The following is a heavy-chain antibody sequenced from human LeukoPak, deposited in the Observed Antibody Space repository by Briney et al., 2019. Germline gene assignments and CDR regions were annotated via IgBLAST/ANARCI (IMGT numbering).Heavy chain of an antibody. D-gene: IGHD6-19*01. J-gene: IGHJ4*02. V-gene: IGHV3-48*03. CDR2: ISSSGSTI. CDR3: ARFGWVWRVNDY. CDR1: GFTFSGYE. Sequence: PGGSLRLSCAASGFTFSGYELNWVRQAPGKGLEWVSYISSSGSTIYYASSVKGRFTIPRDNAKNSLYLQMNSLRAEDTAVYYCARFGWVWRVNDYWGQGTLVTVSS.